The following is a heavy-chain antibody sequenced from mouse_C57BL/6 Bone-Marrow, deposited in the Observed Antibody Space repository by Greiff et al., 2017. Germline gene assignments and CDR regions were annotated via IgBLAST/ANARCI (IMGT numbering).Heavy chain of an antibody. D-gene: IGHD1-1*01. CDR2: IDPSDSYT. J-gene: IGHJ1*03. V-gene: IGHV1-50*01. CDR3: ARPFITTVVATPYWYFDV. Sequence: QVQLQQSGAELVKPGASVKLSCKASGYTFTSYWMQWVKQRPGQGLEWIGEIDPSDSYTNYNQKFKGKATLTVDSSSSTAYMQLSSLTSEDSAVYYCARPFITTVVATPYWYFDVWGTGTTVTVSS. CDR1: GYTFTSYW.